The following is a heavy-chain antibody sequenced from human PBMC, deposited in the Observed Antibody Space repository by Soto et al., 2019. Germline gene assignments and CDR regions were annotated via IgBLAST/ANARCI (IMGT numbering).Heavy chain of an antibody. J-gene: IGHJ5*02. D-gene: IGHD5-12*01. CDR2: INPNSGGT. Sequence: ASVKVSCKASGYTFTGYYMHWVRQAPGQGLEWMGWINPNSGGTNYAQKFQGRVTMTRDTSISTAYMELSRLRSDDTAVYYCAREDSRGYSGYDIPAWFDPWGQGTLVTVS. CDR3: AREDSRGYSGYDIPAWFDP. V-gene: IGHV1-2*02. CDR1: GYTFTGYY.